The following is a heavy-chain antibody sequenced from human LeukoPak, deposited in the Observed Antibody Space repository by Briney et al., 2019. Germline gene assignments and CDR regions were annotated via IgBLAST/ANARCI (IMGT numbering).Heavy chain of an antibody. CDR2: INHSGST. J-gene: IGHJ4*02. CDR3: ARARFRITMIVVARDSYYFDY. V-gene: IGHV4-34*01. Sequence: SETLSLTCAVYGGSFSGYYWGWIRQPPGKGLEWIGEINHSGSTNYNPSLKSRVTISVDTSKNQFSLKLSSVTAADTAVYYCARARFRITMIVVARDSYYFDYWGQGTLVTVSS. CDR1: GGSFSGYY. D-gene: IGHD3-22*01.